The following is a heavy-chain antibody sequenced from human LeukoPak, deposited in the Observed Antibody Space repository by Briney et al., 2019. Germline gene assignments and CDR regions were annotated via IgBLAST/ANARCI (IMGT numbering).Heavy chain of an antibody. V-gene: IGHV3-15*01. CDR1: GFTFSNTW. CDR3: TTGLRAADTN. J-gene: IGHJ4*02. Sequence: PGGSLRLSRAASGFTFSNTWMSWVRQAPGKGLEWVGRIKTKTDGGTTDYAAPVKGRFTISSDDSKNTLYLQMNSLKTEDTAVYYCTTGLRAADTNWGLGTLVTVSS. CDR2: IKTKTDGGTT. D-gene: IGHD6-13*01.